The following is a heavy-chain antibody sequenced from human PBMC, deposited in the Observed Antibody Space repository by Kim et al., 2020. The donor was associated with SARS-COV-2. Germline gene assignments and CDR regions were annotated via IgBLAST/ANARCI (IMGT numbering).Heavy chain of an antibody. CDR3: ARHSYLGSYYAY. CDR1: GFTFSTYW. D-gene: IGHD3-10*01. V-gene: IGHV3-7*01. J-gene: IGHJ4*02. CDR2: IKQDGSEK. Sequence: GGSLRLSCAASGFTFSTYWISWVRQAPGKGLEWVASIKQDGSEKYYVDSVKGRFSVSRDNAKNSLYLQMNSLRVEDTAVYYCARHSYLGSYYAYWGQGTLVTVSS.